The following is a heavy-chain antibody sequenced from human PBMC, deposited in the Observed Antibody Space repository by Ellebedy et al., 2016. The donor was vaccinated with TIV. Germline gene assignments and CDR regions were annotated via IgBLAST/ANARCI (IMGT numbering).Heavy chain of an antibody. CDR1: GGSISSYY. D-gene: IGHD3-22*01. J-gene: IGHJ5*02. CDR2: IYYSGST. CDR3: ARGCWGITMIVGPNWFDP. V-gene: IGHV4-59*08. Sequence: SETLSLTXTVSGGSISSYYWSWIRQPPGKGLEWIGYIYYSGSTNYNPSLKSRVTISVDTSKKQFSLKLSSVTAADTAVYYCARGCWGITMIVGPNWFDPWGQGTLVTVSS.